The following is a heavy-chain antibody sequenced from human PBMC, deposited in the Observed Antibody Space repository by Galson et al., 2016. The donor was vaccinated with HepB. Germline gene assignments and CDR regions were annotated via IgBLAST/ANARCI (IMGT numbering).Heavy chain of an antibody. CDR3: AKRGHYDSSGNHAPFDY. V-gene: IGHV3-23*01. D-gene: IGHD3-22*01. CDR2: ISITGGDT. CDR1: GFTFSSYA. Sequence: SLRLSCAASGFTFSSYAMSWVRQAPGKGLEWVTTISITGGDTYYADSVKGRFTVSRDNSKNTVSLQMNSLRAEDTALYYCAKRGHYDSSGNHAPFDYWGQGTGVTVSP. J-gene: IGHJ4*02.